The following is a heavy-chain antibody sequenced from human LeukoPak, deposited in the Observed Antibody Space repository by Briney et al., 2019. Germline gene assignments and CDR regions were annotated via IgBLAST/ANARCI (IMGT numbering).Heavy chain of an antibody. J-gene: IGHJ4*02. CDR2: INHSGST. V-gene: IGHV4-34*01. D-gene: IGHD6-19*01. Sequence: PSETLSLTCAVYGGSFSGYYWSWIRQPPGKGLEWIGEINHSGSTNYNPSLKSRVTISVDTSKNQFSLELSSVTAADTAVYYCASLAVAVLGYWGQGTLVTVSS. CDR3: ASLAVAVLGY. CDR1: GGSFSGYY.